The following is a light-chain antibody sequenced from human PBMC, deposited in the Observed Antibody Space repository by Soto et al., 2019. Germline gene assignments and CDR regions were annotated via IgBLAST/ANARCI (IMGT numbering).Light chain of an antibody. V-gene: IGKV3-11*01. CDR2: DAS. J-gene: IGKJ1*01. CDR3: QQYGSSPT. CDR1: QSVRSY. Sequence: EIVLTQSPATLSLSPGERATLSCRASQSVRSYLAWYQQKPGQAPRLLIYDASNRATGIPARFSGSGSGTDFTLTISSLEPEDFAVYYCQQYGSSPTFGQGTKVEIK.